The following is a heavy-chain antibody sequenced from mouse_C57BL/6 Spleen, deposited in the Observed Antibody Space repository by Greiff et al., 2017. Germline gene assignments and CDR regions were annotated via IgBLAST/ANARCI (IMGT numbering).Heavy chain of an antibody. D-gene: IGHD1-1*01. J-gene: IGHJ3*01. CDR3: ARRPGGSSGWFAY. Sequence: VQLQQPGAELVKPGASVKLSCKASGYTFTSYWMHWVKQRPGQGLEWIGMIHPNSGSTNYNEKFKSKATLTVDKSSSTAYMQLSSLTSEDSAVYYCARRPGGSSGWFAYWGQGTLVTVSA. CDR1: GYTFTSYW. CDR2: IHPNSGST. V-gene: IGHV1-64*01.